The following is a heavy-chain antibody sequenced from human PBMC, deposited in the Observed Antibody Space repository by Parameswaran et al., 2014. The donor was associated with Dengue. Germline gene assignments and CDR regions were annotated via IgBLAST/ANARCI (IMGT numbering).Heavy chain of an antibody. J-gene: IGHJ3*02. D-gene: IGHD3-22*01. Sequence: WVRQAPGQGLEWMGGLITNFGTRDYAQKLQGRATITADESTTTAYLELTSLTSHDTAVYYCTRGPMYYFDLGRFDIWGQGTMVTVS. V-gene: IGHV1-69*01. CDR2: LITNFGTR. CDR3: TRGPMYYFDLGRFDI.